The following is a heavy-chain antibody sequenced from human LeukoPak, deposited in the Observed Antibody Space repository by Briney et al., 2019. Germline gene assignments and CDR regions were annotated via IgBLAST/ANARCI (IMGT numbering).Heavy chain of an antibody. CDR3: ARVGSGSFDY. CDR2: IYYSGGT. CDR1: GGSISSYY. D-gene: IGHD1-26*01. V-gene: IGHV4-59*01. Sequence: SETLSLTCTVSGGSISSYYWSWIRQPPGKGLEWIGYIYYSGGTNYNPSLKSRITTSIDTSKNQFSLKLSSVTAADTAVYYCARVGSGSFDYWGQGTLVTVSS. J-gene: IGHJ4*02.